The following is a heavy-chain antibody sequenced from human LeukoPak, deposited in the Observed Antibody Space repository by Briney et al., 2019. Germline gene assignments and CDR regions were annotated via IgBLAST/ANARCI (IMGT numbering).Heavy chain of an antibody. CDR1: GGSISSYY. J-gene: IGHJ4*02. CDR2: IYTTGST. D-gene: IGHD3-22*01. Sequence: SETLSLTCTVSGGSISSYYWSWIRQPAGKGLEWIGRIYTTGSTNYNPSLKSRVTMSVDTSKNQFSLKLSPVTAADTAVYYCASTLGDYYDSSGYTRDYWGQGTLVTVSS. CDR3: ASTLGDYYDSSGYTRDY. V-gene: IGHV4-4*07.